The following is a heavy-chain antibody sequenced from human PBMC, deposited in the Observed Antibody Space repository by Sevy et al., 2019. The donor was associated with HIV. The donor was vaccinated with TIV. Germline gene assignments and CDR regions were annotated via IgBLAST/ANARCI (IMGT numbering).Heavy chain of an antibody. CDR3: ARGLYFDFGAY. CDR2: ISVYGET. J-gene: IGHJ4*02. V-gene: IGHV1-18*01. CDR1: GYTFNNYG. Sequence: ASVKVSCKTSGYTFNNYGIRWVRAPPGQGLAWMGWISVYGETNYAQKVQDRVTVTTDTSTATAYMELRSLRSDDTAVYYCARGLYFDFGAYWGQGTLVTVSS. D-gene: IGHD3-10*01.